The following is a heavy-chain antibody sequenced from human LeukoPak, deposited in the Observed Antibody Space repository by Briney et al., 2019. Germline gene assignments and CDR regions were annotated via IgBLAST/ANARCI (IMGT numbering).Heavy chain of an antibody. V-gene: IGHV3-30-3*01. CDR2: ISYDGNIK. CDR3: ARDLSTYYCIDY. CDR1: GFTFKSYA. Sequence: SGRSLRLSCAASGFTFKSYAIHWVRQAPGKGLEWVAFISYDGNIKYYADSVKGRVTISRDNSKNTLYLQMNSLRAEDTAVYYCARDLSTYYCIDYWGQGTLVTVSS. D-gene: IGHD2-15*01. J-gene: IGHJ4*02.